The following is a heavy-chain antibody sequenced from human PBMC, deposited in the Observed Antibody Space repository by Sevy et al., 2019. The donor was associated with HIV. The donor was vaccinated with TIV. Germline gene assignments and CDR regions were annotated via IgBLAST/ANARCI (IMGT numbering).Heavy chain of an antibody. CDR2: ISWNSGSI. CDR1: GFPFHDHA. D-gene: IGHD3-22*01. J-gene: IGHJ6*02. V-gene: IGHV3-9*01. CDR3: AKDRNRSCDSSNCYSYYYYYYGLDV. Sequence: GGSLRLSCAASGFPFHDHAMHWVRQSPGKGLEWVSGISWNSGSIGYADSVKGGFTISRDNAKQSIHRQMNNLRPDDTAFYYCAKDRNRSCDSSNCYSYYYYYYGLDVWGQGTTVTVSS.